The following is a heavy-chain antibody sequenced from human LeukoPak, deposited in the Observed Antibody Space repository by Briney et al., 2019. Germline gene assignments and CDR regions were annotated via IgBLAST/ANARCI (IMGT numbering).Heavy chain of an antibody. CDR3: ARHNAGYNPHRYMDV. D-gene: IGHD5-24*01. CDR2: IYYSGST. CDR1: GGSISSSSYY. J-gene: IGHJ6*03. V-gene: IGHV4-39*01. Sequence: SETLSLTCTVSGGSISSSSYYWGWIRQPPGKGLEWIGRIYYSGSTYYNPSLKSRVTISDDTSKNHFSLKLSSVTAADTAVYYCARHNAGYNPHRYMDVWGKGTTVTVSS.